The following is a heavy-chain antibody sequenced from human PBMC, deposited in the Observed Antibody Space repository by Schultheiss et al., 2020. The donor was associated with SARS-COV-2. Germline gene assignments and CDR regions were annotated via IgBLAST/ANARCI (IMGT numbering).Heavy chain of an antibody. CDR3: ARGFGAGPFDI. CDR2: IYYNGYT. D-gene: IGHD3-10*01. Sequence: SETLSLTCTVSTDSMSNYYWNWIRQTPGKGLEWIGYIYYNGYTKYTPSLKSRVTVSLDMSKNQLALKLNSVTAADTALYYCARGFGAGPFDIWGQGTTVTVSS. V-gene: IGHV4-59*01. CDR1: TDSMSNYY. J-gene: IGHJ3*02.